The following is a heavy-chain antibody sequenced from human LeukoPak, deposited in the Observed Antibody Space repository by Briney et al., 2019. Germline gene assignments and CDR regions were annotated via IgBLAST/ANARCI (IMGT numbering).Heavy chain of an antibody. CDR3: AKDDGSGNHCDY. CDR1: GFTFSSYG. D-gene: IGHD3-10*01. J-gene: IGHJ4*02. CDR2: IRYDGSNK. V-gene: IGHV3-30*02. Sequence: SGGSLRLSCAASGFTFSSYGMHWVRQAPGKGLEWVAFIRYDGSNKYYADSVKGRFTISRDNSKNTLYLQMNSLRAEDTAVFYCAKDDGSGNHCDYWGQGTLVTVSS.